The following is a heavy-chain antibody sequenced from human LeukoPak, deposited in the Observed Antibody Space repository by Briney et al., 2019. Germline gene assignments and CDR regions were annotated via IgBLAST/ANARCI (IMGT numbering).Heavy chain of an antibody. V-gene: IGHV4-59*08. CDR1: GGSISSYY. J-gene: IGHJ4*02. CDR3: ARSHYYDSSGYAAFDY. D-gene: IGHD3-22*01. Sequence: SETLSLTCTVSGGSISSYYWNWIRQPPGKGLEWIGYIYYSGSTNYNPSLKSRVTISVDTSKNQFSLKLSSVTAADTAVYYCARSHYYDSSGYAAFDYWGQGTLVTVSS. CDR2: IYYSGST.